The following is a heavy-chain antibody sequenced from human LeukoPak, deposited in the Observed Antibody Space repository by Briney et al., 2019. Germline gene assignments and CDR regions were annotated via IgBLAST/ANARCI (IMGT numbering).Heavy chain of an antibody. J-gene: IGHJ4*02. CDR2: IYSGVPT. D-gene: IGHD1-26*01. CDR3: ARESMVGATLDY. CDR1: GFPFSNYW. V-gene: IGHV3-66*01. Sequence: PGGSLRLTCAAFGFPFSNYWMHWVRQAPGKGLEWVSVIYSGVPTYYADSVKGRFTISRDNSKNTLYLQMTSLRAEDTAVYYCARESMVGATLDYWGQGALVTVSS.